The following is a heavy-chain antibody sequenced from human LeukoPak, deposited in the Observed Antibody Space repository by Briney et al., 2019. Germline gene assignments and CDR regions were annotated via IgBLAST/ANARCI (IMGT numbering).Heavy chain of an antibody. CDR1: GFTFSSYA. CDR2: ISNSGDRT. Sequence: GGSLRLSCAASGFTFSSYATNWVRQAPGKGLECVSTISNSGDRTYYADSVKGRFTISRDNSRNTLYLQMSSLRAEDTAIYYCAKVGGSSSWYLKYDNWGQGTLVTVSS. D-gene: IGHD6-13*01. CDR3: AKVGGSSSWYLKYDN. J-gene: IGHJ4*02. V-gene: IGHV3-23*01.